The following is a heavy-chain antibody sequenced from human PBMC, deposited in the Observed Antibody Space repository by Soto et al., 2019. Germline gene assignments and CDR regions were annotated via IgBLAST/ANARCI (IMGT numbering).Heavy chain of an antibody. CDR3: NSGSYYSSI. CDR2: IRAKSNKYAT. Sequence: GGSLRLSCAASGFSFSGSAIHWVRQASGKGLEWVDRIRAKSNKYATLYAESLKGRFTISRDDSQSTAYLEMNSLKTEDTAVYYCNSGSYYSSIWGQGTLVTVSS. CDR1: GFSFSGSA. V-gene: IGHV3-73*01. J-gene: IGHJ4*02. D-gene: IGHD1-26*01.